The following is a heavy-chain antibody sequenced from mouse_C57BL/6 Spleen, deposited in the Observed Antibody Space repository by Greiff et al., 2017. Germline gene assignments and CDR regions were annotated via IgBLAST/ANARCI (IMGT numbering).Heavy chain of an antibody. D-gene: IGHD2-4*01. Sequence: EVQLQQSGAELVRPGASVKLSCTASGFNITDYYMHWVKQRPEQGLEWIGRIDPADGGTAYAPKFQGKATVPADTSTNTGYLQLSSLPSEDTAVYSCTVLISTLGVWGKGTTLTVSS. J-gene: IGHJ2*01. CDR2: IDPADGGT. CDR3: TVLISTLGV. V-gene: IGHV14-1*01. CDR1: GFNITDYY.